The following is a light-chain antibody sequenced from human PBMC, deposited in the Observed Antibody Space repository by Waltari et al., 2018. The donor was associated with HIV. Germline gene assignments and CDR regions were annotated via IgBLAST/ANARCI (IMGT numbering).Light chain of an antibody. CDR3: QQRSNWSLVT. Sequence: EIVLTQSPATLSLSPGEKATLSCRASQSVSSYLAWYQQKPGQAPRLLIYDASNRATGIPARFSGSGSGTDFTLTISSLDPEDFAVYYCQQRSNWSLVTFGGGTKVEIK. J-gene: IGKJ4*01. V-gene: IGKV3-11*01. CDR1: QSVSSY. CDR2: DAS.